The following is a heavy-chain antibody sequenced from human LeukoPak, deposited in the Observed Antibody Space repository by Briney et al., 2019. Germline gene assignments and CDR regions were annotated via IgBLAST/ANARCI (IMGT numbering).Heavy chain of an antibody. CDR2: IYYSGST. D-gene: IGHD3-3*01. CDR3: ARGHEWPQNGFDP. J-gene: IGHJ5*02. CDR1: GASISSGGYY. Sequence: PSETLSLTCTVSGASISSGGYYWSWLRHHPGKGLEWIGCIYYSGSTFYNPSLKSRLTISVDTSKNQFSLKLSSVTAADTAVYYCARGHEWPQNGFDPWGQGTLVTVSS. V-gene: IGHV4-31*03.